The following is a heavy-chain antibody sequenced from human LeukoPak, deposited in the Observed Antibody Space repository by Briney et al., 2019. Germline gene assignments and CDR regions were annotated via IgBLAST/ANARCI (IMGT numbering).Heavy chain of an antibody. Sequence: GGSLRLSCAASGFTFSSYAMSWVRQAPGKGLEWVSAISGSGGSTYYADSVKGRFTISRDNSKNTLYLQMNSLRAEDTAVYYCAKDWDVDTAMVTLNVDYWGQGTLVTVSS. V-gene: IGHV3-23*01. CDR1: GFTFSSYA. CDR3: AKDWDVDTAMVTLNVDY. J-gene: IGHJ4*02. CDR2: ISGSGGST. D-gene: IGHD5-18*01.